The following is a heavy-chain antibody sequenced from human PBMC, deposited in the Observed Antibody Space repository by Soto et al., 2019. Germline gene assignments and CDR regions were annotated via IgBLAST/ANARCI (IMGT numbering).Heavy chain of an antibody. V-gene: IGHV3-74*01. J-gene: IGHJ3*02. D-gene: IGHD3-22*01. Sequence: XGSLRLSFAASRFTFSTYWMHWVRQAPGKGLVWVSRINSDGTGTSYADSVKGRITISRDNAKNTLYLQMNSLRSEDTAVYYCAGDSSGYSYDAFDIWGQGTMVTVSS. CDR3: AGDSSGYSYDAFDI. CDR2: INSDGTGT. CDR1: RFTFSTYW.